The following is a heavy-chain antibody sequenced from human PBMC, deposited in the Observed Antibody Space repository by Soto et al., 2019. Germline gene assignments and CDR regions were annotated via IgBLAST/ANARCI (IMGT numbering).Heavy chain of an antibody. J-gene: IGHJ4*02. CDR2: INNSGST. D-gene: IGHD1-26*01. CDR1: GGSFSGYY. V-gene: IGHV4-34*01. Sequence: PSDRLSLTCAVYGGSFSGYYCSWIRQPQGKGLEWIAYINNSGSTNYNPSLRSRVTISVDTSKNQFSLKLSSVTAADTAVYYCARSRGATDFDYWGQGTLVTVSS. CDR3: ARSRGATDFDY.